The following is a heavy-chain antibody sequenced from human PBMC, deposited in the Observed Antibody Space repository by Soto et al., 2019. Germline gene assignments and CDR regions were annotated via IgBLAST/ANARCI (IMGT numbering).Heavy chain of an antibody. J-gene: IGHJ5*01. CDR3: TIDHKRGLGS. CDR1: VCTFSSYS. V-gene: IGHV3-15*05. Sequence: PVGSLRLSCASSVCTFSSYSMSWVREAPGKGLEWVGRVRSKSAGGARDYAAPVKGRFTISRDDAEKKVYLQMNSLTIEDTGVYYCTIDHKRGLGSLGQGTRVHVSS. CDR2: VRSKSAGGAR.